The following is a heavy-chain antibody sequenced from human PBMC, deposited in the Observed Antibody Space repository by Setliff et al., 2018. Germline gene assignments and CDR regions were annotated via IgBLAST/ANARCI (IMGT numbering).Heavy chain of an antibody. CDR2: ISASGDTT. J-gene: IGHJ4*02. V-gene: IGHV3-23*01. D-gene: IGHD1-26*01. CDR1: GFTFSNYA. Sequence: GSLRLSCAASGFTFSNYALSWVRQAPGKGLEWVSAISASGDTTYYADSVKGRFTISRDNSKNTLYLQMNSLRAEDTAVYYCCSGSYLFVYWGQGSLVTVSS. CDR3: CSGSYLFVY.